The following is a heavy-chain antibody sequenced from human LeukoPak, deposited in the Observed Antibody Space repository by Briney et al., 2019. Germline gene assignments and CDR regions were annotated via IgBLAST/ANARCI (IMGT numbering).Heavy chain of an antibody. CDR3: ARVVFGDYLDY. D-gene: IGHD4-17*01. V-gene: IGHV4-59*12. J-gene: IGHJ4*02. CDR2: VYSSGRT. Sequence: SETLSLTCTVSYSSISSYCWSWIRQPPGKGLEWIGYVYSSGRTNYNPSLKSRVTMSTDMSKNQFSLKLSSVTAADTAVYYCARVVFGDYLDYWGQGTLVTVSS. CDR1: YSSISSYC.